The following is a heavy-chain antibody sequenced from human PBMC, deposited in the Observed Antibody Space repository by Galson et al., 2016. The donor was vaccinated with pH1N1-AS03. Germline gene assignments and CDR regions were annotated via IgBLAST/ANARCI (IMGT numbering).Heavy chain of an antibody. D-gene: IGHD5-24*01. V-gene: IGHV1-46*03. CDR1: GYTFISYY. CDR3: ARVLRRDGYNYQGGFDF. CDR2: INPATGST. Sequence: SVKVSCKASGYTFISYYLHWVRQAPGQGLEWMGLINPATGSTNYAQKFQGRVTVTRDTSTSTVYMDLSSLRSEDTAVYYCARVLRRDGYNYQGGFDFWGQGTLGTVSS. J-gene: IGHJ4*02.